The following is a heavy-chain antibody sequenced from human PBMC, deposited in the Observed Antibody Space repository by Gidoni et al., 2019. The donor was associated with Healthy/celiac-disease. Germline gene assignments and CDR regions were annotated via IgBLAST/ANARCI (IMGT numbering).Heavy chain of an antibody. Sequence: SCKGSGYSFTSYWIGWVRQMPGKGLEWMGIIYPGDSDTRYSPSFQGQVTISADKSISTAYLQWSSLKASDTAMYYCARQRLSGGATLGYYYYMDVWGKGTTVTVSS. D-gene: IGHD1-26*01. CDR1: GYSFTSYW. J-gene: IGHJ6*03. CDR3: ARQRLSGGATLGYYYYMDV. CDR2: IYPGDSDT. V-gene: IGHV5-51*01.